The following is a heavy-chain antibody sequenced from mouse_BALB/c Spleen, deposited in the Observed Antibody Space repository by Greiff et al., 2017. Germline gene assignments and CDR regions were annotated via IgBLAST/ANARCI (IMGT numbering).Heavy chain of an antibody. CDR3: ARNYGSTMITAWFAY. J-gene: IGHJ3*01. CDR2: IWSGGST. Sequence: VQRVESGPGLVQPSQSLSITCTVSGFSLTSYGVHWVRQSPGKGLEWLGVIWSGGSTDYNAAFISRLSISKDNSKSQVFFKMNSLQANDTAIYYCARNYGSTMITAWFAYWGQGTLVTVSA. V-gene: IGHV2-2*02. CDR1: GFSLTSYG. D-gene: IGHD2-4*01.